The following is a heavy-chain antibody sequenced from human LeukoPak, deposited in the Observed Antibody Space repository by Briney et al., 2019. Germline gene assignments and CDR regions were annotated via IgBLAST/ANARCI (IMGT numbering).Heavy chain of an antibody. CDR3: CATKPDSDF. V-gene: IGHV3-74*01. CDR1: GFTFSDYW. D-gene: IGHD1-14*01. J-gene: IGHJ1*01. CDR2: INSDGSST. Sequence: GGSLRLSCAASGFTFSDYWMHWVRQVPGKGLVWVSRINSDGSSTTYADSVRGRFTISRDYAKNTLYLQMNNLRAEHTAVYYCCATKPDSDFWGQGTMVTASS.